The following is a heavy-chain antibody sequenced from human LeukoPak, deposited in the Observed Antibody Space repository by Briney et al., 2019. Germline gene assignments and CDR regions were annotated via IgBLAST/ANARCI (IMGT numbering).Heavy chain of an antibody. D-gene: IGHD3-10*01. J-gene: IGHJ5*02. CDR1: GGSFSGYY. Sequence: SETLSLTCAVYGGSFSGYYWSWIRQPPGKGLEWIGEINHSGSTNYNPSLKSRVTISVDTSKNQFSLKLSSVTAADTAVYYCARLPYYYGSGSFPWGQGTLVTVSS. CDR2: INHSGST. CDR3: ARLPYYYGSGSFP. V-gene: IGHV4-34*01.